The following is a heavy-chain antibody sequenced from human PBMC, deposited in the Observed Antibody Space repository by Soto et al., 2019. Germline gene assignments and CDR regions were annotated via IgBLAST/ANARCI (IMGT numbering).Heavy chain of an antibody. CDR3: ARGSIPMVRGPPGWFHP. CDR2: IIPILGIA. J-gene: IGHJ5*02. V-gene: IGHV1-69*02. CDR1: GGTFSSYT. D-gene: IGHD3-10*01. Sequence: QVQLVQSGAEVKKPGSSVKVSCKASGGTFSSYTISWVRQAPGQVLEWMGRIIPILGIANYAQKFQGRVTITADKSTSTADMELSSLRSEDTAVYYCARGSIPMVRGPPGWFHPWGQGTLVTVSS.